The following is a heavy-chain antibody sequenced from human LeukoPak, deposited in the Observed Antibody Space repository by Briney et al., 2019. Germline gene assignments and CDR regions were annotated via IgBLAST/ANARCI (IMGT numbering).Heavy chain of an antibody. CDR1: GFTFSDYW. V-gene: IGHV3-7*04. J-gene: IGHJ3*02. CDR3: ARESDSDGFGTFDI. CDR2: IKQDGSEK. D-gene: IGHD3-22*01. Sequence: GGPLRLSCAASGFTFSDYWMSWVRQAPGKGLEWVANIKQDGSEKYYVDSVKGRFTISRDNAKNSLFLQMNSLGAEDTAVYYCARESDSDGFGTFDIWGQGTMGTVSS.